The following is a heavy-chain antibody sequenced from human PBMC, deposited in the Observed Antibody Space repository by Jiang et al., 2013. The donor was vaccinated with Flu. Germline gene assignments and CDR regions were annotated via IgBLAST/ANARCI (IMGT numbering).Heavy chain of an antibody. CDR1: GFTFSSYG. D-gene: IGHD1-26*01. Sequence: QLVESGGGVVQPGRSLRLSCAASGFTFSSYGMHWVRQAPGKGLEWVALIWYDGSNKYYADSVKGRFTISRDNSKNTLYLQMNSLRAEDTAVYYCARLGPTSYYYYMDVWGK. V-gene: IGHV3-33*01. CDR3: ARLGPTSYYYYMDV. CDR2: IWYDGSNK. J-gene: IGHJ6*03.